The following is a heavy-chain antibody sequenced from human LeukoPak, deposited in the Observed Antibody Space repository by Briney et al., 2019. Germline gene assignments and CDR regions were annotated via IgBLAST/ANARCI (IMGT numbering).Heavy chain of an antibody. J-gene: IGHJ3*02. CDR2: ITSDSRYK. V-gene: IGHV3-21*01. CDR3: ARVNGSGAWGAFDI. D-gene: IGHD3-10*01. Sequence: GGSLRLSCAASGFTFTNYNMNWVRQAPGKGLEWLSSITSDSRYKYYGDSVKGRFTISRDNAKNSLYLQMNSLRAEDTAVYYCARVNGSGAWGAFDIWGQGTMVTVSS. CDR1: GFTFTNYN.